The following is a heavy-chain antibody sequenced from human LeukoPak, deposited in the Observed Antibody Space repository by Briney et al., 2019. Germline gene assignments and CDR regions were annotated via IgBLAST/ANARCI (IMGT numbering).Heavy chain of an antibody. CDR3: ALGSITMVRGVHRKAFDI. CDR2: IYTSGST. Sequence: PSETLSLTCTVSGGSISSGSYYWSWIRQPAGKGLEWIGRIYTSGSTNCNPSLKSRVTISVDTSKNQFSLKLSSVTAADTAVYYCALGSITMVRGVHRKAFDIWGQGTMVTVSS. D-gene: IGHD3-10*01. CDR1: GGSISSGSYY. V-gene: IGHV4-61*02. J-gene: IGHJ3*02.